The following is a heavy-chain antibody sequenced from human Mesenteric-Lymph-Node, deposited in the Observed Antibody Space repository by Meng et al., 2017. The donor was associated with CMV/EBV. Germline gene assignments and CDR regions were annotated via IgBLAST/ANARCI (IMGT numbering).Heavy chain of an antibody. CDR3: ARGRGGYCSSSSCLFDY. V-gene: IGHV1-8*03. CDR1: GYTFTTYD. J-gene: IGHJ4*02. CDR2: MNPNSGNT. D-gene: IGHD2-2*01. Sequence: ASVKVSCKASGYTFTTYDINWVRQATGQGLEWMGWMNPNSGNTGYAQKFQGRVTITRNTAISTAYMELSSLRSEDTAGYYCARGRGGYCSSSSCLFDYWGQGSLVTVSS.